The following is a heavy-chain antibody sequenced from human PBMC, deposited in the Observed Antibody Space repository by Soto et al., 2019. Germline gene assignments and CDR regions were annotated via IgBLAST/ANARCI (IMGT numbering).Heavy chain of an antibody. CDR2: INAGNGNT. D-gene: IGHD6-19*01. V-gene: IGHV1-3*01. Sequence: QVQLVQSGAEVKKPGASVKVSCKASGCTFTSYAMHWVRQAPGQRLEWMGWINAGNGNTKYSQKFQGRVTITRDTSASTAYMELSSLRSEDTAVYYCASFSESSGWEIGFLLFGYWGQGTLVTVSS. J-gene: IGHJ4*02. CDR1: GCTFTSYA. CDR3: ASFSESSGWEIGFLLFGY.